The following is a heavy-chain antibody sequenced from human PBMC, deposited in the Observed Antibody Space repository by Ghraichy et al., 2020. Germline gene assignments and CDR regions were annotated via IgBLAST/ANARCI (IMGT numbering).Heavy chain of an antibody. V-gene: IGHV4-39*07. J-gene: IGHJ5*02. CDR3: ARAGLGYDFWTSYPARNWFDP. D-gene: IGHD3-3*01. Sequence: SETLSLTCAVSGASISRSSYYWGWIRQPPGKGLEWIGSIYDSGRTYYSPSLKSRVTISVDTSNNQFSLRLSSVTAADTAVYYCARAGLGYDFWTSYPARNWFDPWGQGTLVTVSS. CDR1: GASISRSSYY. CDR2: IYDSGRT.